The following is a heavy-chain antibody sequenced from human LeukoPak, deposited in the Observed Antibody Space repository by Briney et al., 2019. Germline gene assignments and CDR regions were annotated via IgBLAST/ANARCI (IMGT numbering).Heavy chain of an antibody. V-gene: IGHV1-8*01. D-gene: IGHD6-13*01. CDR1: GYTFTSYD. J-gene: IGHJ6*02. CDR2: MNPNSGNT. CDR3: ATSRSSWYHGGMDV. Sequence: ASVKVSCKASGYTFTSYDINWVRQATGQGLEWMGWMNPNSGNTGYAQKFQGRVTMTRNTSISTAYMELSSLRSEDTAVYYRATSRSSWYHGGMDVWGQGTTVTVSS.